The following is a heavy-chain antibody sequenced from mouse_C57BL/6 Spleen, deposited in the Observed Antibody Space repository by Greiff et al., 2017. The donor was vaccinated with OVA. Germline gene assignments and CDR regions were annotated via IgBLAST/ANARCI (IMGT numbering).Heavy chain of an antibody. J-gene: IGHJ2*01. Sequence: EVQLQQSGGGLVQPGGSLSLSCAASGFTFTDYYMSWVRQPPGKALEWLGFIRNKANGYTTEYSASVKGRFTISRDNSQSILYLQMNALRAEDSATYYCARSHGSSDYWGQGTTLTVSS. D-gene: IGHD1-1*01. CDR3: ARSHGSSDY. CDR1: GFTFTDYY. V-gene: IGHV7-3*01. CDR2: IRNKANGYTT.